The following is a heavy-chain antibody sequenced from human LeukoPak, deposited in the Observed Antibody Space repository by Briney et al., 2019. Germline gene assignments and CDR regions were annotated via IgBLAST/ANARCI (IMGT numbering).Heavy chain of an antibody. V-gene: IGHV4-39*01. J-gene: IGHJ5*02. CDR2: VYHTGII. Sequence: PSETLSLTCTVSGDSITSGTYYWDWIRQAPGKGLEWNGNVYHTGIIYYNPSLESRLTMSVDTSKNQFSLKLNSLTAADTAVYYCARHHSALNWFDPWGQGTLVTVSS. CDR3: ARHHSALNWFDP. D-gene: IGHD2-15*01. CDR1: GDSITSGTYY.